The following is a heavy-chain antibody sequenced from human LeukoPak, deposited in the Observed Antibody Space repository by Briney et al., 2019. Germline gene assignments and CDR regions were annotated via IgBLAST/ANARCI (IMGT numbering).Heavy chain of an antibody. D-gene: IGHD6-13*01. CDR1: GYSFTSYW. V-gene: IGHV5-51*01. J-gene: IGHJ6*02. Sequence: GESLKISCKASGYSFTSYWIGWVRQMPGKGPEWMGIIYPGDSDTRYSPSFQGQVTISADKSISTAYLQWSSLKASDTAMYYCASQYSTTWYANYYYFGTDVWGQGTTVTVSS. CDR3: ASQYSTTWYANYYYFGTDV. CDR2: IYPGDSDT.